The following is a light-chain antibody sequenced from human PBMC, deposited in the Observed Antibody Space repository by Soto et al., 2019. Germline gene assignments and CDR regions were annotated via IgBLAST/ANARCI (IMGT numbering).Light chain of an antibody. Sequence: DIQMTQSPSSLSASVGDRVTITCQARQDISNYLNWYQQKPGKAPMLLIYGASNLETGVPSRFSGSGSGTDFPFTISSLQSEDIATYYCQQYDNVPLTFGGGTKVDI. CDR2: GAS. CDR3: QQYDNVPLT. V-gene: IGKV1-33*01. J-gene: IGKJ4*01. CDR1: QDISNY.